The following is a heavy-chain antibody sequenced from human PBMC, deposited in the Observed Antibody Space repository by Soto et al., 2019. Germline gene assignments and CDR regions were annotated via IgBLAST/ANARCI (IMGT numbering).Heavy chain of an antibody. CDR2: IIPLFGTT. CDR1: GDTFSGYS. CDR3: ARDLGSGYEPGDY. J-gene: IGHJ4*02. Sequence: QVQLVQSGAEVKKPGSSVKVSCKASGDTFSGYSISWVRQAPGQGLEWMGGIIPLFGTTNYAQRFQGRVTTTADKSTSTAYMEVSSLKAEDTAIYYYARDLGSGYEPGDYWCQGTLVTVSS. V-gene: IGHV1-69*14. D-gene: IGHD5-12*01.